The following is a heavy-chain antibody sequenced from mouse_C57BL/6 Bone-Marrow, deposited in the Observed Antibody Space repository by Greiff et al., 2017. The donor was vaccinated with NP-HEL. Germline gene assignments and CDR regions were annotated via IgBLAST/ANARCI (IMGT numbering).Heavy chain of an antibody. CDR3: ARDHYKGGYFDY. CDR1: GFTFSDFY. CDR2: SRNKANDYTT. V-gene: IGHV7-1*01. J-gene: IGHJ2*01. D-gene: IGHD2-12*01. Sequence: EVMLVESGGGLVQSGRSLRLSCATSGFTFSDFYMEWVRQAPGKGLEWIAASRNKANDYTTEYSASVKGRFIVSRDTSQSILYLQMNALRAEDTAIYYCARDHYKGGYFDYWGQGTTLTVSS.